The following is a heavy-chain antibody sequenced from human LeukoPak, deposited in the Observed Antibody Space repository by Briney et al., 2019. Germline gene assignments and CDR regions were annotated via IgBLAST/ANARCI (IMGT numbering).Heavy chain of an antibody. J-gene: IGHJ4*02. CDR3: AQPDF. CDR2: IWYDGSNK. V-gene: IGHV3-33*06. CDR1: GFTFSSYG. Sequence: GRSLRLSCAASGFTFSSYGMHWVRQAPGKGLEWVAVIWYDGSNKYYADSVKGRFTVSRDNSKSTLYLQMNSLRAEDTAVYYCAQPDFWGQGTLVTVSS.